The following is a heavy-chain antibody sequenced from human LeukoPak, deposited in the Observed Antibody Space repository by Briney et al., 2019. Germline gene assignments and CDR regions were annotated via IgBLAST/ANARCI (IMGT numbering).Heavy chain of an antibody. CDR3: ARSEHSSSSFDY. CDR2: ISSSSTHI. Sequence: GSPRLSCAASGFTLSSYSVNWVRQAPGKGLEWVSYISSSSTHIYYADSSKGRFTISRDNASNSLYLQMNSLRAEDTAIYYCARSEHSSSSFDYWGQGTLVLVS. V-gene: IGHV3-21*01. J-gene: IGHJ4*02. CDR1: GFTLSSYS. D-gene: IGHD6-6*01.